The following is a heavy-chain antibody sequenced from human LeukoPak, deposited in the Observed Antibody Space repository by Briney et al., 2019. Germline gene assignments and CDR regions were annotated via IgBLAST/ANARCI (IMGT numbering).Heavy chain of an antibody. V-gene: IGHV7-4-1*02. J-gene: IGHJ5*02. CDR3: ARTDPSLWRLDTNWFDP. CDR2: INTNTGNP. D-gene: IGHD5-18*01. CDR1: GYTFTSYA. Sequence: ASVKVSCKASGYTFTSYAMNWVRQAPGQGLEWMGWINTNTGNPTYAQGFTGRFVFSLDTSVSTAYLQISSLKAEDTAVYYCARTDPSLWRLDTNWFDPWGQGTLVTVSS.